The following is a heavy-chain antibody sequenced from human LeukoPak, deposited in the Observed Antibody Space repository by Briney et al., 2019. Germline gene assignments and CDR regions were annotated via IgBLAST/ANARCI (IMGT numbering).Heavy chain of an antibody. J-gene: IGHJ4*02. Sequence: GGSLRLSCAASGFTFSSYEMNWVRQAPGKGLEWVSSISSSSSYIYYADSVKGRFTISRDNAKNSLYLQMNSLRAEDTAVYYCARQGGSYTIDYWGQGTLVTVSS. CDR2: ISSSSSYI. CDR1: GFTFSSYE. D-gene: IGHD1-26*01. CDR3: ARQGGSYTIDY. V-gene: IGHV3-21*01.